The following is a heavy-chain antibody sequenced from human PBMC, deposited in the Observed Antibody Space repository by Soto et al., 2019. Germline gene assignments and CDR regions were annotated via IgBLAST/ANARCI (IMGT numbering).Heavy chain of an antibody. CDR3: AWRDGLDY. J-gene: IGHJ4*02. CDR2: ISAIDFST. CDR1: GFTFSSYA. D-gene: IGHD3-3*01. V-gene: IGHV3-23*01. Sequence: EVQLLESGGGLVQPGGSLRLSCAASGFTFSSYAMTWVRQAPGKGLEWVSAISAIDFSTYYADSVNGRFTISRDNSKKTVYLQMNSLRAEETAVYDCAWRDGLDYWGQGTLVTVSS.